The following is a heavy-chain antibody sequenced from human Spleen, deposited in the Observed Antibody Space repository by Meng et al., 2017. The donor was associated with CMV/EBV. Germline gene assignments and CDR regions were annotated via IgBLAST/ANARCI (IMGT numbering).Heavy chain of an antibody. J-gene: IGHJ2*01. CDR1: GGTFSSYA. CDR2: IIPIFGTA. V-gene: IGHV1-69*05. Sequence: SLKVFCKASGGTFSSYAISCVRQAPGQGLEWMGGIIPIFGTANYAQKFQGRVTITTDESTSTAYMELSSLRSEDTTVYYCARSMVRGVYVVRYFDLWGRGTLVTVSS. D-gene: IGHD3-10*01. CDR3: ARSMVRGVYVVRYFDL.